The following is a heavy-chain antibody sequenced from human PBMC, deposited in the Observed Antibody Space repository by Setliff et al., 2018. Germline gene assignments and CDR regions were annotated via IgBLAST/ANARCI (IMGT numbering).Heavy chain of an antibody. CDR3: AGGSGWLITN. V-gene: IGHV3-21*04. CDR2: ISSSGSFQ. D-gene: IGHD5-12*01. Sequence: PGGSLRLSCVASAFTFSRYSMNWVRQAPGKGLEWVSSISSSGSFQFYADSVKGRFTISRDNANNSVFLLMNSLRAEDTAVYYCAGGSGWLITNWGQGTLVTVS. CDR1: AFTFSRYS. J-gene: IGHJ4*02.